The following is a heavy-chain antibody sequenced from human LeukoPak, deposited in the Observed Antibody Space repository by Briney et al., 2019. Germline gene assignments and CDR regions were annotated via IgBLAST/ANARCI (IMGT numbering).Heavy chain of an antibody. V-gene: IGHV3-30-3*01. J-gene: IGHJ4*02. CDR3: ARDLVGTSGVGATILKY. Sequence: GGSLRLSCAASGFTFSSYAMHWVRQAPGKGLEWVAVISYDGSNKYYADSVKGRFTISRDNSKNTLYLQMNSLRAEDTAVYYCARDLVGTSGVGATILKYWGQGTLVTVSS. D-gene: IGHD1-26*01. CDR2: ISYDGSNK. CDR1: GFTFSSYA.